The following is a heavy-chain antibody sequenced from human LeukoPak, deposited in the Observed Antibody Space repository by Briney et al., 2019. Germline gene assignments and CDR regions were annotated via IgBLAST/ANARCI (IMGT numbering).Heavy chain of an antibody. J-gene: IGHJ4*02. CDR3: ARGRDCSSTSCYGDFDY. Sequence: GGSLRLSCAASGFTVSSNYMSWVRQAPGKGLEWVSVIYSGGSTYYAASLKGRFTISRDNSKNTLYLQMNSLRAEDTAVYYCARGRDCSSTSCYGDFDYWGQGTLVTVSS. CDR2: IYSGGST. D-gene: IGHD2-2*01. V-gene: IGHV3-66*02. CDR1: GFTVSSNY.